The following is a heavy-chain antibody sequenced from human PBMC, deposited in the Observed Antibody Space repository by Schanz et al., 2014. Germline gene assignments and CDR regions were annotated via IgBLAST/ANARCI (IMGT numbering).Heavy chain of an antibody. CDR3: ASDYNYFETEAP. V-gene: IGHV3-48*01. D-gene: IGHD3-16*01. CDR2: ISSSGTSI. J-gene: IGHJ5*02. CDR1: GFTFITYT. Sequence: EVQLVESGGGLVRPGGSLRLSCATSGFTFITYTMNWVRQTPGKGLEWVSFISSSGTSIYYADSVKGRFTISRDNANNSLFLRMNSLRAEDTAVYYCASDYNYFETEAPWGQGTLVTVSS.